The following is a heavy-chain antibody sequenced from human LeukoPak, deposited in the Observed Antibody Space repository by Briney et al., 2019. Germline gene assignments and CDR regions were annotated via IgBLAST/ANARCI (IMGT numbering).Heavy chain of an antibody. J-gene: IGHJ4*02. CDR1: GFTFSSYW. CDR2: ISYDGSNK. CDR3: AKIRGYSGYDTADY. Sequence: GGSLRLSCVASGFTFSSYWMHWVRQAPGKGLECVAVISYDGSNKYYADSVKGRFTISRDNSKNTLYLQMNSLRAEDTAVYYCAKIRGYSGYDTADYWGQGTLVTVSS. D-gene: IGHD5-12*01. V-gene: IGHV3-30*18.